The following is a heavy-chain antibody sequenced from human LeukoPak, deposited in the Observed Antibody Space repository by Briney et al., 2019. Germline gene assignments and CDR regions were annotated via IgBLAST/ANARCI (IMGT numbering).Heavy chain of an antibody. Sequence: PSETLSLTCAVYGGSFSGYYWSWIRQPPGKGLEWVSVIYSGGSTYYADSVKGRFTISRDNSKNTLYLQMNSLRAEDTAVYYCARGHDSSGYYYVDWGQGTLVTVSS. D-gene: IGHD3-22*01. V-gene: IGHV3-53*01. CDR1: GGSFSGYY. J-gene: IGHJ4*02. CDR3: ARGHDSSGYYYVD. CDR2: IYSGGST.